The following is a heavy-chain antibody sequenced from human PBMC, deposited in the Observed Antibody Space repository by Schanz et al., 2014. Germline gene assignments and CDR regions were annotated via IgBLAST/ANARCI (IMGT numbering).Heavy chain of an antibody. CDR3: ARDRGYCSGGSCLTFDY. Sequence: PGGSLRLSCAASGFTFSDHYMDWVRQAPGKGLEWVSGFIVDSGNTYYADSVKGRFTISRDNSKNTLYLQMNTLRAEDTAVYYCARDRGYCSGGSCLTFDYWGQGTLVTVSS. V-gene: IGHV3-66*03. CDR2: IVDSGNT. CDR1: GFTFSDHY. J-gene: IGHJ4*02. D-gene: IGHD2-15*01.